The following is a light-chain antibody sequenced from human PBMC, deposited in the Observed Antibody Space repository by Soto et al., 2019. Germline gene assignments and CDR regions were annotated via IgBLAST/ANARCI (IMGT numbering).Light chain of an antibody. V-gene: IGKV1-9*01. CDR3: QQLNSYPRT. J-gene: IGKJ1*01. CDR1: QGISSN. Sequence: DIQLTQSPSPLSASVGDRVTITCRASQGISSNLAWYQQKPGKAPNLLISAAWTLQSGVPSRFSGRGSGTEFTLTISSLQPEDFGTYYCQQLNSYPRTFGQGTKVEIK. CDR2: AAW.